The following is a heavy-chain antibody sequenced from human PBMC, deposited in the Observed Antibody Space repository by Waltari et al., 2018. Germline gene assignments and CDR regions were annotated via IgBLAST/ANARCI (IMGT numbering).Heavy chain of an antibody. V-gene: IGHV1-3*01. Sequence: QVQLVQSGAEVKQPGAPVQLSCKAYGYSFTSYDIQWVRQAPGQGLEWVGRINPATGETKYSQTLQGRITISEDTSAATAYLFLSSLTSADTAIYYCARGYASPFFDLWGQGTKVTVSS. CDR3: ARGYASPFFDL. CDR2: INPATGET. CDR1: GYSFTSYD. J-gene: IGHJ3*01. D-gene: IGHD2-2*01.